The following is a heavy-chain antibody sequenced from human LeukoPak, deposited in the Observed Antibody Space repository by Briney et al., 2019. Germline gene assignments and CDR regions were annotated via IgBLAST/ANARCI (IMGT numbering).Heavy chain of an antibody. J-gene: IGHJ3*02. V-gene: IGHV4-30-2*01. CDR3: ARGVGFDAFDI. Sequence: SWIRQPPGKGLEWIGYIYNSGSPYLNPSLKSRVTISIDRSKNQFSLKLSSVTAADTAVYYCARGVGFDAFDIWGQGTMVTVSS. D-gene: IGHD1-26*01. CDR2: IYNSGSP.